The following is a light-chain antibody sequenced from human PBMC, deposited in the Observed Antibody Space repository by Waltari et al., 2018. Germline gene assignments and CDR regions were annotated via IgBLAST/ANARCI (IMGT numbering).Light chain of an antibody. CDR2: KVS. CDR3: MQNTHIPWT. J-gene: IGKJ1*01. CDR1: QSLVSSDGNTY. V-gene: IGKV2-30*01. Sequence: DVVMTQSPLSLPVTPGQPASISCRSSQSLVSSDGNTYFSWFQQRPGQSPRPLVYKVSDRDAGVPDRFCCSLSGSDFTLRTSMWEAKDVGVYYCMQNTHIPWTFGQGTKVEFK.